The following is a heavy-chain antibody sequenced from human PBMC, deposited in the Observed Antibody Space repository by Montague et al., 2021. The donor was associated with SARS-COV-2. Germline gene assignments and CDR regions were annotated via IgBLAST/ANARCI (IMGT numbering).Heavy chain of an antibody. CDR3: ARGVITPDY. CDR1: GFTFTSYA. J-gene: IGHJ4*02. Sequence: SLRLSCAVSGFTFTSYAMSWVRQAPGKGLEWVSGTVDSDSSTHYADSVKGWFTISRDNSKNMVYLQMSSLRAEDTAVYYCARGVITPDYWGQGTLVTVSS. V-gene: IGHV3-23*01. D-gene: IGHD2-21*01. CDR2: TVDSDSST.